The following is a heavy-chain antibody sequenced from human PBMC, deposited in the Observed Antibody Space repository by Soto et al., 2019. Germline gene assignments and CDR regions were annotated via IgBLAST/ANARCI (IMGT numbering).Heavy chain of an antibody. CDR3: ARHGVGIVGASTRGWFAP. J-gene: IGHJ5*02. D-gene: IGHD1-26*01. Sequence: QVQLQESGPGLVKPSETLSLTCTVSGGSISSYYWSWIRQPPGKGLEWIGYIYYSGSTNYNPSLKSRVTIPVDTSKSQFSLKLSAVTAADTAVYYCARHGVGIVGASTRGWFAPWGQGTLVTVSS. CDR2: IYYSGST. CDR1: GGSISSYY. V-gene: IGHV4-59*08.